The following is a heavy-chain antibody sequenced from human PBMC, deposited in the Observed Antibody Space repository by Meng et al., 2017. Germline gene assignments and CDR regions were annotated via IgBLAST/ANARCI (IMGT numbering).Heavy chain of an antibody. Sequence: QVQLVQSGAEVKKPGASVKVSCKASGYTFTSYAMNWVRQAPGQGLEWMGQINPNSGVTNFAQRFQGRVTMTRDTSISTAYMELSRLTSDDTAVYYCAREIASRGNHTRWGQGTLVTVSS. CDR2: INPNSGVT. D-gene: IGHD4-23*01. CDR1: GYTFTSYA. J-gene: IGHJ4*02. CDR3: AREIASRGNHTR. V-gene: IGHV1-2*06.